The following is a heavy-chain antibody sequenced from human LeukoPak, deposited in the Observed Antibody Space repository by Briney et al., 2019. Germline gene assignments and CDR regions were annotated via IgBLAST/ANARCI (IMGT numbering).Heavy chain of an antibody. CDR2: VSRRSSFI. Sequence: GGSLRLSCAASGFAFSSYSMNWVRQAPGKGLEWVSSVSRRSSFIFYADSVQGRFTFSRDDAKDSLFLQMNSLRAEDTAVYYCARVSDAYDYFFDYWGQGTLVTVSS. V-gene: IGHV3-21*01. CDR1: GFAFSSYS. CDR3: ARVSDAYDYFFDY. D-gene: IGHD5-12*01. J-gene: IGHJ4*02.